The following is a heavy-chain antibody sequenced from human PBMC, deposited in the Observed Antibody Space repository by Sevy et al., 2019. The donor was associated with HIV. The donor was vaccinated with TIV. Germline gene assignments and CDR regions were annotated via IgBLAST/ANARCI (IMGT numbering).Heavy chain of an antibody. CDR1: GFTLSDYY. CDR3: AKSYGDPYFYYGMDV. CDR2: ISASGSTP. Sequence: GGSLRLSCAASGFTLSDYYMSWIRQAPGRGLEWVSAISASGSTPYYADSVKGRFTISRDNSKNTLYLQMNSLRAEDTAVYYCAKSYGDPYFYYGMDVWGQGTTVTVSS. D-gene: IGHD4-17*01. V-gene: IGHV3-23*01. J-gene: IGHJ6*02.